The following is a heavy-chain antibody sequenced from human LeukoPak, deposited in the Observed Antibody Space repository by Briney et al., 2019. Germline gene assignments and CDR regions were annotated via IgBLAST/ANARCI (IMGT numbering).Heavy chain of an antibody. D-gene: IGHD6-13*01. CDR1: GGSISSGGYS. J-gene: IGHJ3*02. V-gene: IGHV4-30-2*01. CDR2: IYHSGST. CDR3: ARAGQQLGAFDI. Sequence: PSQTLSLTCAVSGGSISSGGYSWSWIRQPPGKGLEWIGYIYHSGSTYYNPSLKSRVTISVDRSKNQFSLKLSSVTAADTAVYYCARAGQQLGAFDIWGQGTTVTVSS.